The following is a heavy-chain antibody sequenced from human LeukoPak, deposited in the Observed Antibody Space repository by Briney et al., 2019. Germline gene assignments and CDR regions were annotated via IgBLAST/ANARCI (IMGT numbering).Heavy chain of an antibody. Sequence: GASVKVSCKASGYTFTSYGISWVRQAPGQGLEWMGWISPYNGNTNYAQKPQGGVTMTADTSTSTAYMDLRSLSSDDTAVYYCARDGSSSWYAYWGQGTLVTVSS. CDR2: ISPYNGNT. J-gene: IGHJ4*02. D-gene: IGHD6-13*01. CDR1: GYTFTSYG. V-gene: IGHV1-18*01. CDR3: ARDGSSSWYAY.